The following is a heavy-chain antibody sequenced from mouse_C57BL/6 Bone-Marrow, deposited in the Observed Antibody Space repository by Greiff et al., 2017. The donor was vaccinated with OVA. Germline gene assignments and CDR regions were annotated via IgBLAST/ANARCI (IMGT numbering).Heavy chain of an antibody. CDR2: IDPSDSYT. CDR3: ARVLLRGNYLDY. V-gene: IGHV1-50*01. CDR1: GYTFTSYW. J-gene: IGHJ2*01. D-gene: IGHD1-1*01. Sequence: QVQLQQPGAELVKPGASVKLSCKASGYTFTSYWMQWVKQRPGQGLEWIGEIDPSDSYTNYNQKFKGKATLTVDTSSSTAYMQLSSLTSGDSAVYYCARVLLRGNYLDYWGQGTTLTVSS.